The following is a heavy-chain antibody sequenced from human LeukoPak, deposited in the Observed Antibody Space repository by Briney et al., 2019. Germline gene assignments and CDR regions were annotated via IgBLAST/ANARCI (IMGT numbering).Heavy chain of an antibody. CDR3: AREQSGTRGWYAVDY. Sequence: PGGSLRLSCAASGFTFSTYAITWVRQAPGKGLEWVSAIRPDGYRTYYANSVRGRFTICRDNSKDTVYLQKNGLRVEDAAVYYCAREQSGTRGWYAVDYWGQGTLVTVSS. V-gene: IGHV3-23*01. J-gene: IGHJ4*02. D-gene: IGHD6-19*01. CDR1: GFTFSTYA. CDR2: IRPDGYRT.